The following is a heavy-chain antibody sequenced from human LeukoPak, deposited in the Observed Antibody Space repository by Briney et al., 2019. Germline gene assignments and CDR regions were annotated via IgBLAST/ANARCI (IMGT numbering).Heavy chain of an antibody. Sequence: SETLSLTCTVSGGSISSSSYYWGWIRQPPGKGLEWIGSIYYSGSTYYNPSLKSRVTISVDTSKNQFSLKLSSVTAADTAVYYCARGLGFGEFPFDYWGQGTLVTVSS. CDR2: IYYSGST. CDR3: ARGLGFGEFPFDY. CDR1: GGSISSSSYY. J-gene: IGHJ4*02. V-gene: IGHV4-39*01. D-gene: IGHD3-10*01.